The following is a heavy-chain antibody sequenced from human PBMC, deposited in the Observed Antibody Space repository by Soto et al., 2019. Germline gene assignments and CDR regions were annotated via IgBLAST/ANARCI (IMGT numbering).Heavy chain of an antibody. J-gene: IGHJ5*02. CDR3: AKDGEYIGSYLNWLDP. CDR2: ISFDGSSP. V-gene: IGHV3-30*18. CDR1: GFTFSNYG. D-gene: IGHD1-26*01. Sequence: GGSLRLSCAASGFTFSNYGMHWVRQAPGKGLEWVSVISFDGSSPSYADSVKGRFTISRDNSKNTLFLQMNGLRAEDTAVYYCAKDGEYIGSYLNWLDPWGQGTLVTVSS.